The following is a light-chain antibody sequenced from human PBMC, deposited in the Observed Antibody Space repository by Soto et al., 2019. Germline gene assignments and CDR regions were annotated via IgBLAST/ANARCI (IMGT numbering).Light chain of an antibody. V-gene: IGKV3-20*01. CDR3: QQYADSPLT. CDR2: GAS. CDR1: EPIRNTF. Sequence: EIVLTQLPDILSLSPGERATLSCRTSEPIRNTFVAWYQQKPGQAPRLLIYGASSRAIGIPGRFSGSGSVTDFTLTIVRLEPEDFALYYCQQYADSPLTFGGGPRVNIK. J-gene: IGKJ4*01.